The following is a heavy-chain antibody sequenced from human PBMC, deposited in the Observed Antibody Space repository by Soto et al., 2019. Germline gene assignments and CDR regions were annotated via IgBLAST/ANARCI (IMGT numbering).Heavy chain of an antibody. CDR2: ISGSSGNA. CDR3: AREMAGLGGEYDY. J-gene: IGHJ4*02. CDR1: GYTFTKYG. D-gene: IGHD3-16*01. V-gene: IGHV1-18*01. Sequence: QVQLVQSGAEVKNPGASVKVSCKTSGYTFTKYGVGWVRQAPGQGLEWMGWISGSSGNANYAEKVQGRITLTTDTSTSPAYIEPRSLRSDDTAVYYCAREMAGLGGEYDYCGQGTLVTVSS.